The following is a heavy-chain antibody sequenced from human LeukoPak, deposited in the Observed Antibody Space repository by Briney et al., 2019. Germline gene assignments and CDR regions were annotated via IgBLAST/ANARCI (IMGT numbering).Heavy chain of an antibody. J-gene: IGHJ4*02. Sequence: GGSLRLSCAASGFTFSSYSMNWVRQAPGQGLDWVSSITSRSSYIYYADSVKGRFTISRDNAKNSLYLQINSLRAEDTAVYYCARVGSSSWYIDYWGQGTLVTVSS. V-gene: IGHV3-21*01. D-gene: IGHD6-13*01. CDR3: ARVGSSSWYIDY. CDR1: GFTFSSYS. CDR2: ITSRSSYI.